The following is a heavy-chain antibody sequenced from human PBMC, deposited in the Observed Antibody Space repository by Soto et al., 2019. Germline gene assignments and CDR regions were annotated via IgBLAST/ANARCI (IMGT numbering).Heavy chain of an antibody. CDR3: ARDLWGYCGTDCYPLDV. CDR1: GGSISRYY. Sequence: PSETLSLTCTVSGGSISRYYWSWIRQPPGKGLEWIGYLYNTGSTIYNPSLKSRVTISVDTPKNQFSLKLNSVTAADTAVYYCARDLWGYCGTDCYPLDVWGQGTTVTVS. CDR2: LYNTGST. V-gene: IGHV4-59*01. D-gene: IGHD2-21*02. J-gene: IGHJ6*02.